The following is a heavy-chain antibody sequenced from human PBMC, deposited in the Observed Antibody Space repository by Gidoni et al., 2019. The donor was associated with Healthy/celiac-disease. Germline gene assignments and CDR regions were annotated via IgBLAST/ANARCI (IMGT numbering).Heavy chain of an antibody. D-gene: IGHD3-16*01. Sequence: QVQLQESGPGLVKPSQTLSLTCTVSGGSISSGSYYWSWIRPPAGKGLEWIGRIYTSGSTNYNPSLKSRVTISVDTSKNQFSLKLSSVTAADTAVYYCAREVWDYYYGMDVWGQGTTVTVSS. J-gene: IGHJ6*02. CDR3: AREVWDYYYGMDV. CDR2: IYTSGST. CDR1: GGSISSGSYY. V-gene: IGHV4-61*02.